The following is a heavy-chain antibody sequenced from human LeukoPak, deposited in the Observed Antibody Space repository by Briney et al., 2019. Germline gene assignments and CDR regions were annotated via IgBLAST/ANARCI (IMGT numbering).Heavy chain of an antibody. J-gene: IGHJ5*02. D-gene: IGHD3-10*01. Sequence: SETPSLPCTVSGGSMSGDNYQWSWIRRPPGKGLEWIGYINYSGSTYYNPSLKSRVTISVDTSKNHFSLKLSSVTAADTAVYYSARYGSGSTWFDPWGQGTLVTVSS. CDR1: GGSMSGDNYQ. CDR3: ARYGSGSTWFDP. V-gene: IGHV4-30-4*01. CDR2: INYSGST.